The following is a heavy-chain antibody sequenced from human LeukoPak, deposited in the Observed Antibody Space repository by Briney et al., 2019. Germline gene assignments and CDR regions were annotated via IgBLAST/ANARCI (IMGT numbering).Heavy chain of an antibody. CDR1: GGSISSYY. J-gene: IGHJ3*02. CDR3: ARGGYSYDDAFDI. CDR2: IYYSGST. Sequence: SETLSLTCTVSGGSISSYYWSWIRQPPGKGLEWIGYIYYSGSTNYNPSLKSRVTISVDTSKNQFSLKLSSVTAADTAVYYCARGGYSYDDAFDIWGQGTMVTVSS. V-gene: IGHV4-59*01. D-gene: IGHD5-18*01.